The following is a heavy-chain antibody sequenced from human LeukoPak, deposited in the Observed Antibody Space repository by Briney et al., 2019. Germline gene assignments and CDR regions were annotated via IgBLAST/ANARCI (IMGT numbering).Heavy chain of an antibody. CDR1: GFTFSNYA. Sequence: PGGSLRLSCAASGFTFSNYAMNWVRQAPGKGLEWVSGISGSGGSTYYVDSVKGRFTISRDNAKNSLYLQMNSLRAEDTAVYCCARDGTAVGINYDYWGQGTLVTVSS. D-gene: IGHD6-13*01. V-gene: IGHV3-23*01. J-gene: IGHJ4*02. CDR3: ARDGTAVGINYDY. CDR2: ISGSGGST.